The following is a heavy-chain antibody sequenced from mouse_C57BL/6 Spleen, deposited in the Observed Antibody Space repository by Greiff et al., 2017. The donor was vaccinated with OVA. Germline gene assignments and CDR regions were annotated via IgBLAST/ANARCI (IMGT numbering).Heavy chain of an antibody. CDR3: ALFTTVVATKGYYFDY. V-gene: IGHV1-55*01. D-gene: IGHD1-1*01. J-gene: IGHJ2*01. CDR2: IYPGSGST. Sequence: VQLQQPGAELVKPGASVKMSCKASGYTFTSYWITWVKQRPGQGLEWIGDIYPGSGSTNYNEKFKSKATLTVDTSSSTAHMQLSSLTSEDSAVYYCALFTTVVATKGYYFDYWGQGTTLTVSS. CDR1: GYTFTSYW.